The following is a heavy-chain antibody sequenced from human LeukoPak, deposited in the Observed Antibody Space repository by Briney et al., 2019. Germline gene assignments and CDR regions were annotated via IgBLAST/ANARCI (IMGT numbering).Heavy chain of an antibody. Sequence: GGSLRLSCAASGFTFSSYGMHWVRQAPGKGLEWVAVISYDGSNKYYADSVKGRFTISRDNSKNTLYLQMNSLRAEDTAVYHCAKDGASSSFDYWGQGTLVTVSS. CDR3: AKDGASSSFDY. J-gene: IGHJ4*02. D-gene: IGHD6-13*01. CDR1: GFTFSSYG. CDR2: ISYDGSNK. V-gene: IGHV3-30*18.